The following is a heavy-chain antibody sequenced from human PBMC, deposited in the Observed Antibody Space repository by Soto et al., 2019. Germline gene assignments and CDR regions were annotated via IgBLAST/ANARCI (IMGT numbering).Heavy chain of an antibody. J-gene: IGHJ4*02. CDR1: GGSISSYY. CDR3: ARSLGVGEYYFDY. D-gene: IGHD1-26*01. CDR2: IYYSGST. V-gene: IGHV4-59*01. Sequence: SETLSLTCTVSGGSISSYYWSWIRQPPGKGLEWIGYIYYSGSTNYNPSLKSRVTISVDTSKNQFSLKLSSVTAADTAVYYCARSLGVGEYYFDYWGQGTLVTVSS.